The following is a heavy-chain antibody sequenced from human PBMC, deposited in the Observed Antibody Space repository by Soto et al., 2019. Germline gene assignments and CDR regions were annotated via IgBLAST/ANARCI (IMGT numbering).Heavy chain of an antibody. CDR2: IYPGDSDT. CDR3: ARESHKWEPWYFDL. J-gene: IGHJ2*01. CDR1: GYSFTSYW. Sequence: GESLKISCKGSGYSFTSYWIAWVRQMPGKGLEWMGTIYPGDSDTRYSPSLQGQVTISADNSISTAYLEWSSLKASDTAIYYCARESHKWEPWYFDLWGRGTLVTVSS. D-gene: IGHD1-26*01. V-gene: IGHV5-51*01.